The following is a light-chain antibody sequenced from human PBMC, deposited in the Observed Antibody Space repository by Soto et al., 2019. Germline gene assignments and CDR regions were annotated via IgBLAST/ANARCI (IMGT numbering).Light chain of an antibody. Sequence: EFVLTQSPGTLSLSPGERATLSCRASQSVGSYLAWYQQKPGQAPRLLIYGASSRATGIPDRFSGSGSGTDFTLTISRLEPDDFAVYYCQQYGTSPPLITFGPGTKVDIK. CDR1: QSVGSY. CDR2: GAS. V-gene: IGKV3-20*01. CDR3: QQYGTSPPLIT. J-gene: IGKJ3*01.